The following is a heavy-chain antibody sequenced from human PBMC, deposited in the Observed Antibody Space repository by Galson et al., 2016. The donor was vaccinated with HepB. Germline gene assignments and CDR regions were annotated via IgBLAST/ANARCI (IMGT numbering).Heavy chain of an antibody. J-gene: IGHJ2*01. CDR2: IWYDGSNK. D-gene: IGHD5/OR15-5a*01. Sequence: SLRLSCAASGFTFNNYAMHWVRQAPGKGLEWVAAIWYDGSNKYYAASVKGRFTISRENAKNSLYLQMNSLRAGDTAVYYCARVRRGRLRYFDLWGRGTLVTVSS. CDR3: ARVRRGRLRYFDL. V-gene: IGHV3-33*01. CDR1: GFTFNNYA.